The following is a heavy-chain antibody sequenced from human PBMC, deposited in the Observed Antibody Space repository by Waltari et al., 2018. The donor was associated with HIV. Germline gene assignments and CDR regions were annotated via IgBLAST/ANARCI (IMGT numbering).Heavy chain of an antibody. D-gene: IGHD3-22*01. CDR3: ARDDSGAYHLGWFDP. V-gene: IGHV3-48*01. Sequence: DVLLVESGGGLVQPGGSLRLSCAASGFTFSTYNMHWVRQAPGKGLEWLASITSYSESIYYAQSVRGRFIVSIDNADNSLHLEMNSLRADDTAVYYCARDDSGAYHLGWFDPWGQGTLVSVSS. CDR1: GFTFSTYN. J-gene: IGHJ5*02. CDR2: ITSYSESI.